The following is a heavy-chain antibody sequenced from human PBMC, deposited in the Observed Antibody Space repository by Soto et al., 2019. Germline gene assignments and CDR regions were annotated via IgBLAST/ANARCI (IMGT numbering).Heavy chain of an antibody. D-gene: IGHD6-6*01. CDR3: TRELAAPHNRAYYFDY. Sequence: EVQLVESGGGLVQPGRSLRLSCTASGFTFGDYAMSWVRQAPGKGLEWVGFIRSKAYGGTTEYAASVKGRFTISRDDSKSIAYLQMNSLKTEDTAVYYCTRELAAPHNRAYYFDYWGQGTLVTVSS. CDR1: GFTFGDYA. V-gene: IGHV3-49*04. J-gene: IGHJ4*02. CDR2: IRSKAYGGTT.